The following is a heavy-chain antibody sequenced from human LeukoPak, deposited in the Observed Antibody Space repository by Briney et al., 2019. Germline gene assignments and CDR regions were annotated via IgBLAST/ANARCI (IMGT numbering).Heavy chain of an antibody. V-gene: IGHV1-18*01. CDR3: ARDNSGLEY. CDR1: GYTFINYH. CDR2: ISGSTGNT. J-gene: IGHJ4*02. Sequence: ASVKVSCKASGYTFINYHISWVRQTPGQGLEWMGWISGSTGNTNYAQKLQGRVTMTTDTSTSTAYMELRSLRSDDTAVYYCARDNSGLEYWGQGTLVTVSS.